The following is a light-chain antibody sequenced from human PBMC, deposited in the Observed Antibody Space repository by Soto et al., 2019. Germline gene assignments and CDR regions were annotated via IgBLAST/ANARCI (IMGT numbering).Light chain of an antibody. J-gene: IGLJ2*01. CDR2: EDD. CDR3: QSYDSSNLVV. Sequence: NFMLTQPDSVSESPGKTITVSCTRSSGSIATNYVQWYQQRPGSAPTTVIYEDDQRPSGVPDRFSGSIDRSSNSASLTISGLQTEDEADYYCQSYDSSNLVVFGGGTKLTV. V-gene: IGLV6-57*04. CDR1: SGSIATNY.